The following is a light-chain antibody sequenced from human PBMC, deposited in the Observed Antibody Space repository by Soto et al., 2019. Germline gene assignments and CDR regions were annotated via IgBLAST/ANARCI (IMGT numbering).Light chain of an antibody. CDR2: ATS. Sequence: IQMTQSPATLSVSPGERASLSCRASQSVSSNLAWYQQKPGQTPRLLIYATSTRATGIPARFSGSGSATEFTLTISSLQSEDFAVYYCQHYNNWPLTFGGGTKVDIK. V-gene: IGKV3-15*01. CDR3: QHYNNWPLT. CDR1: QSVSSN. J-gene: IGKJ4*01.